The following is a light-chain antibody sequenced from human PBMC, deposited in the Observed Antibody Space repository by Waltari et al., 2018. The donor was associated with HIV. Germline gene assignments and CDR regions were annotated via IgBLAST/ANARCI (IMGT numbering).Light chain of an antibody. J-gene: IGKJ1*01. V-gene: IGKV3-20*01. CDR2: DGS. Sequence: EIVLTQSPGTLSLSPGESATLSCRASQSVTSSYVAWYQQKPGQAPKFLMYDGSTRATGIPDRFSGSGSVTDYTLTISKVEPEDFAVYYCQQYGDSWTFGQGTKVEIK. CDR1: QSVTSSY. CDR3: QQYGDSWT.